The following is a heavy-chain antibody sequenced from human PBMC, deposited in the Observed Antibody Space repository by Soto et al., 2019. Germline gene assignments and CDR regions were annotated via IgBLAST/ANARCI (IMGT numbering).Heavy chain of an antibody. CDR2: INHSGST. CDR3: ARYNYGAFDI. CDR1: GGSFSGYY. Sequence: SETLSLTCAVYGGSFSGYYWNWIRQPPGKGLEWIGEINHSGSTNYNPSLKSRVTISVDTSKNQFSLRLNSVTAADTAVFHCARYNYGAFDIWGQGTMVTVSS. D-gene: IGHD5-18*01. J-gene: IGHJ3*02. V-gene: IGHV4-34*01.